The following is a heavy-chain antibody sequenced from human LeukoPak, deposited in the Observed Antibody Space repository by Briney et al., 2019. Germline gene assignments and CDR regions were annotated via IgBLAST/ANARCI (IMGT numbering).Heavy chain of an antibody. V-gene: IGHV1-69-2*01. CDR2: VDPEDGET. Sequence: ATVKISCKVSGYTFTDYYMHWVQQAPGKGLEWMGLVDPEDGETIYAEKFQGGVTITADTSTDTAYMELSSLRSEDTAVYYCATGRGYDYGGVIENWFDPWGQGTLVTVSP. D-gene: IGHD4/OR15-4a*01. J-gene: IGHJ5*02. CDR3: ATGRGYDYGGVIENWFDP. CDR1: GYTFTDYY.